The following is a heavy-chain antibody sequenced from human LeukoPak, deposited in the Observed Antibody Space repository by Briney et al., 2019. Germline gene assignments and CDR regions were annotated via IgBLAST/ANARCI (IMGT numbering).Heavy chain of an antibody. J-gene: IGHJ4*02. CDR3: ARARYTYNDY. Sequence: GGSLRLSCAASGFTFSSYEMNWVRQAPGKGLEWVSYISSSGTTTYYADSVKGRLTISRDNAKNSLYLQMNSLRAEDTAVYYCARARYTYNDYWGQGTLVTVSS. CDR1: GFTFSSYE. V-gene: IGHV3-48*03. CDR2: ISSSGTTT. D-gene: IGHD1-14*01.